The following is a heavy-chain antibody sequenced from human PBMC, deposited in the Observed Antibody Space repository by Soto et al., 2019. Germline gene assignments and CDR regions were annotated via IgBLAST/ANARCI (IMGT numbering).Heavy chain of an antibody. Sequence: SCKASGYTFTSYGISWIRQAPGKGLEWISYISSTSSYTNYADSVKGRFTISRDNAKNSLYLQMNSLRDEDTAVYYCVRDLGWSPLWEYWGQGTLVTVSS. V-gene: IGHV3-11*05. CDR3: VRDLGWSPLWEY. J-gene: IGHJ4*02. D-gene: IGHD1-26*01. CDR1: GYTFTSYG. CDR2: ISSTSSYT.